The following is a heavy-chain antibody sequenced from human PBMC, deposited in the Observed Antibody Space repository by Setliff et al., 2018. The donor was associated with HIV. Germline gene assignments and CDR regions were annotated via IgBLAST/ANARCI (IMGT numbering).Heavy chain of an antibody. CDR2: IYTSGST. Sequence: SETLSLTCTVSGGSISSYYWSWIRQPPGKGLEWIGYIYTSGSTNYNPSLKSRVTISLDTSKNQFSLKLTSVTAADTAVYYCARLSGDYYYFDYWGQGTLVTVPS. CDR3: ARLSGDYYYFDY. J-gene: IGHJ4*02. V-gene: IGHV4-4*09. CDR1: GGSISSYY. D-gene: IGHD2-21*02.